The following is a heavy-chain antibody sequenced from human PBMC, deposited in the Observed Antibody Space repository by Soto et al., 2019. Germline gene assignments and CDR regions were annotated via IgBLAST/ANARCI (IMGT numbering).Heavy chain of an antibody. J-gene: IGHJ4*02. CDR3: ARQQWELVNYFDY. Sequence: QLQLQESGPGLVKPSETLSLTCTVSGGSISSSSYYWGWIRQPPGKGLEWIGSIYYSGSTYYNPSLKSRVTISVDTFKNQFSLKLSSVTAADTAVYYSARQQWELVNYFDYWGQRTLVTVSS. CDR1: GGSISSSSYY. V-gene: IGHV4-39*01. D-gene: IGHD1-26*01. CDR2: IYYSGST.